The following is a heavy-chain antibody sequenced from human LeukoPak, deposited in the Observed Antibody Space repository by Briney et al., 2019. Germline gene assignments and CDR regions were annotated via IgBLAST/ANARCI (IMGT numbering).Heavy chain of an antibody. Sequence: SETLSLTCGIFGGFFSAYHWSWIRQSPGKGLQWIGEIDHSRSSNYNPSLKSRVTISVDMSNNQLSLKLTSVTAADTAVYYCARGQHDFDPWGQGTLVTVSS. CDR1: GGFFSAYH. D-gene: IGHD3-3*01. V-gene: IGHV4-34*01. J-gene: IGHJ5*02. CDR3: ARGQHDFDP. CDR2: IDHSRSS.